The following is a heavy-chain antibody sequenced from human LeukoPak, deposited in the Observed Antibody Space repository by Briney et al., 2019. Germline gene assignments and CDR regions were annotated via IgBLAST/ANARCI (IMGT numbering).Heavy chain of an antibody. D-gene: IGHD3-3*01. CDR2: INHSGST. Sequence: ASETLSLTCAVYGGSFSGYYWSWIRQPPGKGLEWIGEINHSGSTNYNPSLKRRVTISVDTSKNQFSLKLSSVTAADTAVYYCARRGTIFGVLDYWGQGTLVTVSS. V-gene: IGHV4-34*01. CDR3: ARRGTIFGVLDY. J-gene: IGHJ4*02. CDR1: GGSFSGYY.